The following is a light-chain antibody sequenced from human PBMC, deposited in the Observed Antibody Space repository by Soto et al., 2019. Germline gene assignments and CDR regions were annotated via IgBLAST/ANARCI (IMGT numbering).Light chain of an antibody. Sequence: RASQSVRSNLAWYQQKPGQPPRLLIYAASTRATGTPARFSGSESGTEFTLTISRLQSEDFAVYYSQQYGSSFTFGQGKKVDIK. CDR3: QQYGSSFT. V-gene: IGKV3-15*01. CDR2: AAS. CDR1: QSVRSN. J-gene: IGKJ1*01.